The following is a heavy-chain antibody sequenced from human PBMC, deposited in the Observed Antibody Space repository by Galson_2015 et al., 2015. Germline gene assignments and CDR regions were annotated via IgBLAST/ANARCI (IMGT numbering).Heavy chain of an antibody. V-gene: IGHV1-46*01. CDR1: GYTFTSYY. CDR2: INPSGGST. CDR3: ARDIPDSVPAAILGH. D-gene: IGHD2-2*01. Sequence: SVKVSCKASGYTFTSYYMHWVRQAPGQGLEWMGIINPSGGSTSYAQKFQGRVTMTRDTSTSTVYMELSSLRSEDTAVYYCARDIPDSVPAAILGHWGQGTLVPVSS. J-gene: IGHJ4*02.